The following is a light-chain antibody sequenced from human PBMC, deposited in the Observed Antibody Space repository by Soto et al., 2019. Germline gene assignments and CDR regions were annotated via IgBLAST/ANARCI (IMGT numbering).Light chain of an antibody. V-gene: IGLV1-44*01. CDR3: AAWDDSLNGPGV. CDR2: SNN. Sequence: QSVLTQPPSASGTPGQRVTISCSGSSSNIGSNTVNWYQQVPGTAPELLIYSNNQRPSGVPDRFSGSKSGTSASLAISGLQSEDEADYYCAAWDDSLNGPGVFGGGTKLTVL. J-gene: IGLJ2*01. CDR1: SSNIGSNT.